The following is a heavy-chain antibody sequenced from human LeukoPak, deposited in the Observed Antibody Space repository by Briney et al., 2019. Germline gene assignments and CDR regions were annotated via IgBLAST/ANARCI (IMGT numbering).Heavy chain of an antibody. J-gene: IGHJ5*02. CDR3: ARLNDDYSKSWFDP. CDR2: IYPGDSDT. Sequence: GESLKISCKGSGYSFTSYWIGWVRQMPGKGLEWMAIIYPGDSDTRYSPSFQGQVTISADKSISTAYLQWSSLKASDTAINYCARLNDDYSKSWFDPWGQGTLVTVSS. V-gene: IGHV5-51*01. D-gene: IGHD4-11*01. CDR1: GYSFTSYW.